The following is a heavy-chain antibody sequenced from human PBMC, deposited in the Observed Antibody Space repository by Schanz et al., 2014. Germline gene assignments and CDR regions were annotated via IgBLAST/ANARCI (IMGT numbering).Heavy chain of an antibody. J-gene: IGHJ3*02. Sequence: EVQLLESGGGLVQPGGSLRLSCAASGFNFSDYAMCWVRQAPGKGLEWVSAISGGGGTTYYTDSVKGRFTISRDNSKNLLYLQMNSLRAEDTAVYYCAKGRFGELSAFDIWGQGTMVTVSS. CDR1: GFNFSDYA. V-gene: IGHV3-23*01. CDR2: ISGGGGTT. D-gene: IGHD3-10*01. CDR3: AKGRFGELSAFDI.